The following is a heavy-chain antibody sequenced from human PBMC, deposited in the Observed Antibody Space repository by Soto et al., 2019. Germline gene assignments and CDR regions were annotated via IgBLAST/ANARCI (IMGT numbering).Heavy chain of an antibody. J-gene: IGHJ6*02. Sequence: PSETLSRTCTVSGGSISIYYWSWIRQPPGKGLEWIGYIYYSGSTNYNPSLKSRVTISVDTSKNQFSLKLSSVTAADTAVYYCARHVPYCSDTSHCAYGMDVWGQGTTVTVSS. CDR1: GGSISIYY. D-gene: IGHD2-2*01. CDR3: ARHVPYCSDTSHCAYGMDV. CDR2: IYYSGST. V-gene: IGHV4-59*08.